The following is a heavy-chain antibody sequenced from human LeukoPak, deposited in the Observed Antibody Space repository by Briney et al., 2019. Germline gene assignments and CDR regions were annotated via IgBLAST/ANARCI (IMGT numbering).Heavy chain of an antibody. CDR1: GGTFSNYA. CDR2: IIPIFGTP. J-gene: IGHJ4*02. CDR3: ARDRGGMGIVPAAVAY. Sequence: ASVKVSCKASGGTFSNYAISWVRQAPGQGLEWMGGIIPIFGTPNYSHKFQGRATITADESTSTAYMELRSLKSEDTAMYYCARDRGGMGIVPAAVAYWGQGTLVTVSS. V-gene: IGHV1-69*13. D-gene: IGHD2-2*01.